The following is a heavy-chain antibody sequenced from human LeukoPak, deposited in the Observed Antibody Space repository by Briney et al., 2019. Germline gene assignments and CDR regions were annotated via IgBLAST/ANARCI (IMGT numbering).Heavy chain of an antibody. J-gene: IGHJ4*02. CDR1: GFTFSSYW. Sequence: GGSLRLSCAASGFTFSSYWMGWVRQAPGKGLEWVSAISGSGGSTYYADSVKGRFTISRDNSKNTLYLQMNSLRAEDTAVYYCAKTPLGGDYDSSGYRFDYWGQGTLVTVSS. CDR2: ISGSGGST. D-gene: IGHD3-22*01. CDR3: AKTPLGGDYDSSGYRFDY. V-gene: IGHV3-23*01.